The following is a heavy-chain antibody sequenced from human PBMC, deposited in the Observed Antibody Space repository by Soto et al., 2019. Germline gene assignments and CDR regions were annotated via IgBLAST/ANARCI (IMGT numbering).Heavy chain of an antibody. J-gene: IGHJ4*02. Sequence: GESLKISCKGSGYSFAGYWITWVRQKPGKGLEWMGRIDPSDSQTYYSPSFRGHVTISVTKSITTVFLQWSSLRASDTAMYYCARQIYDSDTGPNFQYYFDSWGQGTSVTVSS. CDR1: GYSFAGYW. V-gene: IGHV5-10-1*01. D-gene: IGHD3-22*01. CDR3: ARQIYDSDTGPNFQYYFDS. CDR2: IDPSDSQT.